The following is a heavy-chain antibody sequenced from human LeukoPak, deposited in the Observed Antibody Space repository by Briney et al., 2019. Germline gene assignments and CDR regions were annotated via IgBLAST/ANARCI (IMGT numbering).Heavy chain of an antibody. V-gene: IGHV3-21*01. CDR2: ISSSSSYI. Sequence: GGSLRLSCAASGFTFSSYSMNWVRQAPEKGLERVSSISSSSSYIYYADSVKGRFTISRDNAKNSLYLQMNSLRAEDTAVYYCARVGNPNYDYYYYMDVWGKGTTVTVSS. CDR1: GFTFSSYS. CDR3: ARVGNPNYDYYYYMDV. J-gene: IGHJ6*03. D-gene: IGHD1-14*01.